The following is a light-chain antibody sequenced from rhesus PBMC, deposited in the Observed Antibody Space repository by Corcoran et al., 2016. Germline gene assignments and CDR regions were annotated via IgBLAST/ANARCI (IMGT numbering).Light chain of an antibody. CDR1: QGISSC. CDR3: QQYSSRPPT. Sequence: DIQMTQSPSSLSASVGDTVTITCRASQGISSCLAWYQQKPGKAPKLLIYKAASLQSGVPSRFSGSVSGTDVTLTISSLQSEDFSTYYCQQYSSRPPTFGGGTKVELK. J-gene: IGKJ4*01. CDR2: KAA. V-gene: IGKV1-22*01.